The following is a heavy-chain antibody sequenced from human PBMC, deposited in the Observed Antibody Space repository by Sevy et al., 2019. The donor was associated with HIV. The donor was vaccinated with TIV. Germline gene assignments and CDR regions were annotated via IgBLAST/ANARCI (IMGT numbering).Heavy chain of an antibody. Sequence: SETLSLTCTVSGGSVSSGSYYWSWIRQPPGKGLEWSGYIYYSGSTNYNPSLKSRVTISVDTSKNQFSLKLSSVTAADTAMYYCALTFGAYCSSTSCYSRHFDYWGQGTLVTVSS. CDR3: ALTFGAYCSSTSCYSRHFDY. V-gene: IGHV4-61*01. J-gene: IGHJ4*02. D-gene: IGHD2-2*01. CDR2: IYYSGST. CDR1: GGSVSSGSYY.